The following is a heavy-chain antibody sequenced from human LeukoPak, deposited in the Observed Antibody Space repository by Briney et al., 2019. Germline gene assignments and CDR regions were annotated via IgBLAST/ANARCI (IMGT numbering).Heavy chain of an antibody. CDR1: GFTFSSYG. Sequence: GGSLRLSCAASGFTFSSYGMHWVRQAPGKGLEWVAVIWYDGSNKYYADSVKGRFIISRDNSKNTLYLQMNSLRAEDTAVYYCAKDGGVVPDALYYYYMEVWGKGTTVTVSS. CDR2: IWYDGSNK. J-gene: IGHJ6*03. D-gene: IGHD2-2*01. V-gene: IGHV3-33*06. CDR3: AKDGGVVPDALYYYYMEV.